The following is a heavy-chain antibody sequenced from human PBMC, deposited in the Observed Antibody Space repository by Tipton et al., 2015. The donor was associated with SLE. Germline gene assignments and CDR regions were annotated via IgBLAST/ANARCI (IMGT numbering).Heavy chain of an antibody. CDR3: ARGRHIVVVIPGGRDYGLDV. Sequence: TLSLTCAVNGGSFSSYYWNWIRQTPGKGLEWIGEVHHSGSTNCNPSLKSRVTISVDTSNYQVSLNLSSVTAADTAVYYCARGRHIVVVIPGGRDYGLDVWGQGTTVTVSS. J-gene: IGHJ6*02. CDR1: GGSFSSYY. CDR2: VHHSGST. V-gene: IGHV4-34*01. D-gene: IGHD2-21*01.